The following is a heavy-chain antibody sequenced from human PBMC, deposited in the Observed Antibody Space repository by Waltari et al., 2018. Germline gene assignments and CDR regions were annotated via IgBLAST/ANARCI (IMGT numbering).Heavy chain of an antibody. Sequence: EVQLVESGGGLVQPGGSLRLSCAASGFTFSSYWMHWVRQSPGKGLVWVSRSNPDGSTTNYADSVKGRFTISRDNAKNTLYLQMNSLRPDDTAVYYCTRGGLEPVDYWGQGTLVTVSS. CDR3: TRGGLEPVDY. CDR2: SNPDGSTT. J-gene: IGHJ4*02. D-gene: IGHD1-1*01. V-gene: IGHV3-74*01. CDR1: GFTFSSYW.